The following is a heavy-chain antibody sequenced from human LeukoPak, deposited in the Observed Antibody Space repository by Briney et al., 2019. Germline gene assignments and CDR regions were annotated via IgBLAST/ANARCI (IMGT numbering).Heavy chain of an antibody. Sequence: SETLSLTCTISGGSPRRRSYYWGWIRQPPGKGLEWIGSIYYSGSTYINPSLQSRVTISVDASTNQFSLRLRSVTAADTAVYYCARHEGWFAENWCHLWGQGTLVTVSS. CDR1: GGSPRRRSYY. D-gene: IGHD3-10*01. CDR2: IYYSGST. J-gene: IGHJ5*02. CDR3: ARHEGWFAENWCHL. V-gene: IGHV4-39*01.